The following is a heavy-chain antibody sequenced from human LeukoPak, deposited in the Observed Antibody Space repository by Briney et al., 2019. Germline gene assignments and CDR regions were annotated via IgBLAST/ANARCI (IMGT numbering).Heavy chain of an antibody. Sequence: GGSLRLSCVVSGFTFTTYWMHWVRHAPGRGLVWVSRVSADGSTTIYADSVKGRFTISRDNGINTVYLQMNSLRAEDTAVYDCARGFEGYPFGWWFDSWGQGTLVTVSS. V-gene: IGHV3-74*01. CDR2: VSADGSTT. J-gene: IGHJ5*01. CDR1: GFTFTTYW. D-gene: IGHD3-10*01. CDR3: ARGFEGYPFGWWFDS.